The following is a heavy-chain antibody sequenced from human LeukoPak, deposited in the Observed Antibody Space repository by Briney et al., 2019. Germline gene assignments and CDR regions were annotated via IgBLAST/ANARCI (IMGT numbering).Heavy chain of an antibody. CDR2: IYYSGST. J-gene: IGHJ4*02. Sequence: ASETLSLTCTVSGGSISSSSYYWGWIRQPPGKGLEWIGSIYYSGSTNYNPSLKSRVTISVDTSKNQFSLKLSSVTAADTAVYYCARHGMGSSSRFGDWGQGTLVTVSS. V-gene: IGHV4-39*01. CDR1: GGSISSSSYY. CDR3: ARHGMGSSSRFGD. D-gene: IGHD3-10*01.